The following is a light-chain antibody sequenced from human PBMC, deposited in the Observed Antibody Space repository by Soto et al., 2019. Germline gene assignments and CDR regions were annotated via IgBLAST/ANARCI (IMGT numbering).Light chain of an antibody. V-gene: IGKV1-5*01. J-gene: IGKJ4*01. Sequence: DIQMTQSPSTLSASVGDRVTITCRASQNVNKWLAWFQQKPGKVPKLLIFDASTLQTGVPSRFGGGGSGTEFTLTITSLQPEDFAAYYCQQLYTYPLTFGGGTKVDIK. CDR1: QNVNKW. CDR2: DAS. CDR3: QQLYTYPLT.